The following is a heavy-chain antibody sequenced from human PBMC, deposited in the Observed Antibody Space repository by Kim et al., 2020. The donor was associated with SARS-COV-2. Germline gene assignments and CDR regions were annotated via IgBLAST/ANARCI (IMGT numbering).Heavy chain of an antibody. Sequence: SETLSLTCTVSGGSISSSSYYWGWIRQPPGKGLEWIGSIYYSGSTYYNPSLKSRVTISVDTSKNQFSLKLSSVTAADTAVYYCARIGGYSMGYWGQGTLVTVSS. CDR3: ARIGGYSMGY. V-gene: IGHV4-39*07. J-gene: IGHJ4*02. CDR2: IYYSGST. CDR1: GGSISSSSYY. D-gene: IGHD5-18*01.